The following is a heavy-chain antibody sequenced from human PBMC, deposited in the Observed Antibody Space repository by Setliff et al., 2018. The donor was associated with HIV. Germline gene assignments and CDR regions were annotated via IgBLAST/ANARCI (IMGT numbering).Heavy chain of an antibody. J-gene: IGHJ6*03. D-gene: IGHD1-26*01. V-gene: IGHV3-7*03. CDR1: GFTFSSYY. CDR2: IKQDGSEK. CDR3: AREDSGWDLRGLYYYYYMDV. Sequence: PGGSLRLSCAASGFTFSSYYMSWVRQAPGKGLEWVANIKQDGSEKYYVDSVKGRFTISRDNAKNSLYLQMNSLRAEDTAVYYCAREDSGWDLRGLYYYYYMDVWGKGTTVTVSS.